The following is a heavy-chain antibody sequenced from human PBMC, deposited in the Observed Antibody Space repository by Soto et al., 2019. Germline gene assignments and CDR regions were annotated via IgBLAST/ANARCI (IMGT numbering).Heavy chain of an antibody. CDR2: ISYDGSNK. J-gene: IGHJ4*02. V-gene: IGHV3-30-3*01. CDR3: ARLRTWEGWQWLVLPRSPFDY. CDR1: GFTFSSYA. Sequence: QVQLVESGGGVVQPGRSLRLSCAASGFTFSSYAMHWVRQAPGKGLEWVAVISYDGSNKYYADSVKGRFTISRDNSKNTLYLQMNSLRAEDTAVYYCARLRTWEGWQWLVLPRSPFDYWGQGTLVTVSS. D-gene: IGHD6-19*01.